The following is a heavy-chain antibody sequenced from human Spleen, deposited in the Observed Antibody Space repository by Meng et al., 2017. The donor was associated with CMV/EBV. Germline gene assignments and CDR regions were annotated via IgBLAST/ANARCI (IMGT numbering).Heavy chain of an antibody. CDR3: ASSPIRYCSGGSCYSDY. D-gene: IGHD2-15*01. J-gene: IGHJ4*02. Sequence: ASVKVSCKASGYTFTSYGISWMRQAPGQGLEWMGWISAYNGNTNYAQKLQGRVTMTTDTSTSTAYMELRSLRSDDTAVYYCASSPIRYCSGGSCYSDYWGQGTLVTVSS. CDR1: GYTFTSYG. CDR2: ISAYNGNT. V-gene: IGHV1-18*01.